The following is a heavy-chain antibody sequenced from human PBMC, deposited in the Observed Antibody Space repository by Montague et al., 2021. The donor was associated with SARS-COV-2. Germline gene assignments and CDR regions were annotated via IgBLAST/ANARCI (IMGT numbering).Heavy chain of an antibody. CDR1: GDSVSSNSAA. CDR2: TYHRSKWYN. D-gene: IGHD3-22*01. V-gene: IGHV6-1*01. Sequence: CAISGDSVSSNSAAWNWIRQSPSRGLEWQGRTYHRSKWYNDYAVSVKSRITINPDTSKNQFSLQLHSVTPEDTAVYYCARGSSGYYTPRPFDYWGQGTLVTVSS. CDR3: ARGSSGYYTPRPFDY. J-gene: IGHJ4*02.